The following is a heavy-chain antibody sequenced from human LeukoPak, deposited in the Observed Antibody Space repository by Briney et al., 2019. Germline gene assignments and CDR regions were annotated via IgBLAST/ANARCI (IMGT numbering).Heavy chain of an antibody. D-gene: IGHD6-19*01. V-gene: IGHV6-1*01. CDR3: VRDGTGWYYFDY. CDR1: GDSVSSNSAA. Sequence: SQTLSLTCAISGDSVSSNSAAWNWIRQSPSRGLEWLGRTHYRSKWYNKYAVSVKSRMTINPDTSKNQFSLQLNSVTPEDTAVYYCVRDGTGWYYFDYWGQGTLVIVSS. CDR2: THYRSKWYN. J-gene: IGHJ4*02.